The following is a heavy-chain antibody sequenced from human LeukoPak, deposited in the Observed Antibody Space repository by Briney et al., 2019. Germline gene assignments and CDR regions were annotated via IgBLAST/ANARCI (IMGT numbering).Heavy chain of an antibody. CDR3: AKANYGGNSLYFDY. Sequence: GGSLRLSCAASGFTFSSYAMSWVRQAPGKGLEWVSAIRGSGGSTYYADSVKGRFTISRDNSKNTLYLQMNSLRAEDTAVYYCAKANYGGNSLYFDYWGQGTLVTVSS. CDR1: GFTFSSYA. J-gene: IGHJ4*02. CDR2: IRGSGGST. V-gene: IGHV3-23*01. D-gene: IGHD4-23*01.